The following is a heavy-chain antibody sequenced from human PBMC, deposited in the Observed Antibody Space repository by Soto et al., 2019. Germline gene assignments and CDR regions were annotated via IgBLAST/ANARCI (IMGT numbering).Heavy chain of an antibody. V-gene: IGHV4-30-4*01. Sequence: QVQLQESGPGLVKPSQTLSLTCTVSGGSISSGDYYWSWLRQPPGKGLEWIGYIYHSGSTYYNPSLKSRVTIPVDTSKNQFSLKLSSVTAADTAVYYCASERPDGARLAPWGQGTLVTVSS. CDR3: ASERPDGARLAP. CDR1: GGSISSGDYY. CDR2: IYHSGST. D-gene: IGHD6-6*01. J-gene: IGHJ5*02.